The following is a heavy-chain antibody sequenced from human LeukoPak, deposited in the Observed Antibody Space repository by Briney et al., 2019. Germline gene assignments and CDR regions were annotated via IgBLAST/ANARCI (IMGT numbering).Heavy chain of an antibody. CDR3: ARDSGSSGWDPTSFLDY. V-gene: IGHV1-2*02. D-gene: IGHD6-19*01. CDR1: GYTFTVHH. CDR2: INPNSGGA. Sequence: EASVKVSCKTSGYTFTVHHVHWVREAPGHGLEWMGWINPNSGGANSAQKFLGRVSMTRDTSISTVYMDLPSLRSDDTAVYYCARDSGSSGWDPTSFLDYWGRGTLVTVSS. J-gene: IGHJ4*02.